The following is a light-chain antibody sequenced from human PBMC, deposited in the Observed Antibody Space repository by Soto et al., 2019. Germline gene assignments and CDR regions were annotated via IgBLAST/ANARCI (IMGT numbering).Light chain of an antibody. CDR2: EVS. CDR1: SSDVGGYNY. J-gene: IGLJ1*01. Sequence: QSALTQPASVYGSPGQSITISCTRTSSDVGGYNYVSWYQQHTGKAPKLMIYEVSNRPSGVSNRFSGSKSGNTASLTISGLQAEDEADYYCSSYTSSSTLYVFGTGTKLTV. CDR3: SSYTSSSTLYV. V-gene: IGLV2-14*01.